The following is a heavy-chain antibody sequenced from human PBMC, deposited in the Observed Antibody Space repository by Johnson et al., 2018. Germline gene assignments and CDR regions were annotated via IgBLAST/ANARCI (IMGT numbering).Heavy chain of an antibody. V-gene: IGHV3-15*07. D-gene: IGHD3-3*01. CDR3: TTGFRRYDSSLDY. J-gene: IGHJ4*02. CDR2: IKSKSDGGTT. CDR1: VFRCSNAW. Sequence: PGGSPRVSCAASVFRCSNAWMKRVRQVAGKGLEWVGRIKSKSDGGTTDYAAPVEGRVTISRDDSKSTLYLQMNSLTTEDTAVYYCTTGFRRYDSSLDYWCQGTPVTVSS.